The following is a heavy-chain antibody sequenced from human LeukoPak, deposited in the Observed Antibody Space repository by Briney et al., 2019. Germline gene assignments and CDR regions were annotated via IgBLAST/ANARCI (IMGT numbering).Heavy chain of an antibody. CDR1: GGSISSYY. V-gene: IGHV4-4*07. Sequence: PSETLSLTCTVSGGSISSYYWSWIRQPAGKGLEWIGRIYTSGSTNYNPSLKSRVTMSVDTSKNQFSLKLSSVTAADTAVYYCARDQPSPEDYYYYGMDVWGQGTTVTVSS. CDR2: IYTSGST. J-gene: IGHJ6*02. CDR3: ARDQPSPEDYYYYGMDV.